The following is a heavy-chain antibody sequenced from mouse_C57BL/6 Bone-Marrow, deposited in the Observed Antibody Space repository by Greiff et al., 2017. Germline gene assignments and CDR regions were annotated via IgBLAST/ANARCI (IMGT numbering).Heavy chain of an antibody. CDR3: ARSGLLLRP. D-gene: IGHD1-1*01. Sequence: QVQLQQSGAELAKPGASVKLSCKASGYTFTSYWMHWVKQRPGQGLEWIGYINPSSGYTKYNQKFKDKDTLTADKSSSTAYMQLSSLTYEDSAVYYCARSGLLLRPWGQGTTLTVSS. CDR1: GYTFTSYW. J-gene: IGHJ2*01. CDR2: INPSSGYT. V-gene: IGHV1-7*01.